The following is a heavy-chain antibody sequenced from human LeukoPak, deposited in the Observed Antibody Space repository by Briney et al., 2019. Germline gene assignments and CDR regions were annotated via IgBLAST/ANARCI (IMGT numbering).Heavy chain of an antibody. CDR3: ARGGILTGYPSSGKTYYYYYMDV. V-gene: IGHV3-48*01. CDR2: ISSSSSTI. CDR1: GFTFSSYS. J-gene: IGHJ6*03. Sequence: PGGSLRLSCAASGFTFSSYSMNWVRQAPGKGLEWVSYISSSSSTIYYADSVKGRFTISRDNSKNTLYLQMNGLRAEDTAVYYCARGGILTGYPSSGKTYYYYYMDVWGKGTTVTISS. D-gene: IGHD3-9*01.